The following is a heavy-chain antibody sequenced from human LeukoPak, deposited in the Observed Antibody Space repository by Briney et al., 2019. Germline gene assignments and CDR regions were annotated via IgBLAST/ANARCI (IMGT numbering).Heavy chain of an antibody. J-gene: IGHJ4*02. CDR1: GFTFSSYA. CDR3: ARLTAGTTCWDY. D-gene: IGHD1-1*01. V-gene: IGHV3-23*01. Sequence: PGGSLRLSCAASGFTFSSYAMSWVRQAPGKGLEWVSAISGSGDSTYYADSVKGRFTISRDNSKNTLYLQMNSLRAEDTAIYYCARLTAGTTCWDYWGQGTLVTVSS. CDR2: ISGSGDST.